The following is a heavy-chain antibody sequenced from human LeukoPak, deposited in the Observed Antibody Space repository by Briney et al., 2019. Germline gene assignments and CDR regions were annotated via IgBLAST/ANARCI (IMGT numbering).Heavy chain of an antibody. D-gene: IGHD6-13*01. J-gene: IGHJ6*02. CDR1: DGSISSYY. Sequence: PSETLSLTCTVSDGSISSYYWSWIRQPPGKGLEGIGYIYYSGSTNYSPSLKSRVTISVDTSKNQFSLKLSSVTAADTAVYYCARSGIAAAATGPYYYYGMDVWGQGTTVTVSS. CDR2: IYYSGST. CDR3: ARSGIAAAATGPYYYYGMDV. V-gene: IGHV4-59*08.